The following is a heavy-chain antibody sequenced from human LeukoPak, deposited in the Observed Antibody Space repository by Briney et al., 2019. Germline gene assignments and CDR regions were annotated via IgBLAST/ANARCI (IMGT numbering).Heavy chain of an antibody. CDR3: ARVRLSLYYGGGFDL. Sequence: GGSPRLSCAASGFTFSSYSMNWVRQAPGKGLEWVSSISSSSSYIYYADSMKGRFTISRDNAKNSLYLQMNSLRAEDTAVYYCARVRLSLYYGGGFDLWGRGTLVTVSS. V-gene: IGHV3-21*01. CDR1: GFTFSSYS. CDR2: ISSSSSYI. J-gene: IGHJ2*01. D-gene: IGHD3-10*01.